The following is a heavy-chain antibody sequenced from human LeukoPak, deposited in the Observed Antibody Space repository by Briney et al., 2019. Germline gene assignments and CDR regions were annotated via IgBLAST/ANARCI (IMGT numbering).Heavy chain of an antibody. CDR2: MNPNSGNT. J-gene: IGHJ4*02. CDR3: ARDKSGSSGWYSYFDY. Sequence: GASVKVSCKASGYTFTSYDINWVRQATGQGLEWMGWMNPNSGNTGYAQKFQGRVTITRNTSISTAYMELSRLRSDDTAVYYCARDKSGSSGWYSYFDYWGQGTLVTVSS. CDR1: GYTFTSYD. D-gene: IGHD6-19*01. V-gene: IGHV1-8*03.